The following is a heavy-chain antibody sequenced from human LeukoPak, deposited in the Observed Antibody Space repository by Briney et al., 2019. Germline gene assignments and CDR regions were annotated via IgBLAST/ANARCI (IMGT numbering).Heavy chain of an antibody. CDR3: AKDRVIVVVTAIPLYFDY. Sequence: GGSLRLSCAASGFTFSSYWMSWVRQAPGKGLEWVANIKQDGSEKYYVDSVKGRFTISRDNAKNSLYLQMNSLRAEDTAVYYCAKDRVIVVVTAIPLYFDYWGQGTLVTVSS. D-gene: IGHD2-21*02. V-gene: IGHV3-7*01. CDR1: GFTFSSYW. J-gene: IGHJ4*02. CDR2: IKQDGSEK.